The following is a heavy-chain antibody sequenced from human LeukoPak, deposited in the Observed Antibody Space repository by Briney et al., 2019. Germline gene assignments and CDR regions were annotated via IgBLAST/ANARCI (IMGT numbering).Heavy chain of an antibody. D-gene: IGHD5-12*01. CDR3: ARGGLRYYYYGMDV. CDR2: INHSGST. J-gene: IGHJ6*02. CDR1: GGSFSGYY. Sequence: PSETLSLTCAVYGGSFSGYYRSWIRQPPGKGLEWIGEINHSGSTNYNPSLKSRVTISVDTSKNQFSLKLSSVTAADTAVYYCARGGLRYYYYGMDVWGQGTTVTVSS. V-gene: IGHV4-34*01.